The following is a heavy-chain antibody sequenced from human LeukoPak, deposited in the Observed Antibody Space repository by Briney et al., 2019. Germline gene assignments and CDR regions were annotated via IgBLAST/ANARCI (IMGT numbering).Heavy chain of an antibody. CDR3: ARGGSWYDAFDI. V-gene: IGHV4-39*07. D-gene: IGHD6-13*01. CDR2: IYYSGST. J-gene: IGHJ3*02. CDR1: GGSISSSSYY. Sequence: SETLSLTCTVSGGSISSSSYYWGWIRQPPGKGLEWIGSIYYSGSTYYNPSRKSRVTISVDTSKNQFSLKLSSVTAADTAVYYCARGGSWYDAFDIWGQGTMVTVSS.